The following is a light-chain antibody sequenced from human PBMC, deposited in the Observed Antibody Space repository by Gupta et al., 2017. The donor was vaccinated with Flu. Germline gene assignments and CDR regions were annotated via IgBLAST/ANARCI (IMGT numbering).Light chain of an antibody. CDR1: QSLVHSDGRTY. V-gene: IGKV2-24*01. Sequence: DIVMTQTPLSSPVTLGQPASISCRSSQSLVHSDGRTYLNWLQQRPGQPPRLLIYEIYNRFSGVPDRFRARGAGTDFTLKISRVETEEVGVYYCMQATQDPWTFGQGTKVEIK. CDR3: MQATQDPWT. J-gene: IGKJ1*01. CDR2: EIY.